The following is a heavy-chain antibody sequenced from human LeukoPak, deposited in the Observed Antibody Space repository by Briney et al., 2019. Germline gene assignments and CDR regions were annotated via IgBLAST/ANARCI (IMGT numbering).Heavy chain of an antibody. Sequence: GASVKVSCKASGGTFSSYAISWVRQAPGQGLEWMGRIIPILGIANYAQKFQGRVTITADKSTSTAYMELSSLRSEDTAVYYCARVRGSGSYSRGDYWGQGTPVTVSS. V-gene: IGHV1-69*04. CDR3: ARVRGSGSYSRGDY. CDR2: IIPILGIA. CDR1: GGTFSSYA. J-gene: IGHJ4*02. D-gene: IGHD3-10*01.